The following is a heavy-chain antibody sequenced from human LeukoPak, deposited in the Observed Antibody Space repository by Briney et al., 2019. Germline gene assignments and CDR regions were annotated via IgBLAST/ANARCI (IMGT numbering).Heavy chain of an antibody. J-gene: IGHJ4*02. D-gene: IGHD6-13*01. CDR1: GFTFSSYA. V-gene: IGHV3-23*01. CDR3: AKVPYSSSWFVFDY. Sequence: SGGSLRLSCAASGFTFSSYAMSWVRQAPGKGLEWVSAISGSGGSTYYADSVKGRFTISRGNSKNTLYLQMNSLRAEDTAVYYCAKVPYSSSWFVFDYWGQGTLVTVSS. CDR2: ISGSGGST.